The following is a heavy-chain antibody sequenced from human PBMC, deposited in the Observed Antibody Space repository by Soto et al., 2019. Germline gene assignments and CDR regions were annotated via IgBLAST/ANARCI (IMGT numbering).Heavy chain of an antibody. V-gene: IGHV1-69*13. Sequence: SVKVSCKASGGTFSSYAISWVRRAPGQGLEWMRGIIPIFGTANYAQKFQGRVTITADESTSTAYMELSSLRSEDTAVYYCARDQRGYSYGWGWYYYYGMDVWGQGTTVTVSS. CDR3: ARDQRGYSYGWGWYYYYGMDV. D-gene: IGHD5-18*01. J-gene: IGHJ6*02. CDR1: GGTFSSYA. CDR2: IIPIFGTA.